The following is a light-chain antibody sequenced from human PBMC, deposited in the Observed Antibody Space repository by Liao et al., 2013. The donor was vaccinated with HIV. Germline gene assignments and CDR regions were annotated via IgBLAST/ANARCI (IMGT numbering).Light chain of an antibody. CDR1: KVGDRI. J-gene: IGLJ2*01. CDR2: QNY. CDR3: QAWDSNTVV. Sequence: SYELTQPPSVSVSPGQTASIPCSGDKVGDRIVSWYQVKPGQSPEVIIYQNYQRPSGTPERFSGSKSGNTATLTIRGTQAMDEAEYYCQAWDSNTVVFGGGTKLTVL. V-gene: IGLV3-1*01.